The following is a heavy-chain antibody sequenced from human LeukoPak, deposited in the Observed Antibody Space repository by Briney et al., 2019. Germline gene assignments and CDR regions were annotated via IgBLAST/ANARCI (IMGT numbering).Heavy chain of an antibody. CDR1: GFTFSSYA. CDR3: ASEYCSGGSCYENYFDY. V-gene: IGHV3-23*01. Sequence: GGSLRLSCAASGFTFSSYAMSWVRQAPGKGLEWVSAISGSGGSTYYADSEKGRFTISRDNSKNTLYLQMNSLRAEDTAVYYCASEYCSGGSCYENYFDYWGQGTLVTVSS. D-gene: IGHD2-15*01. J-gene: IGHJ4*02. CDR2: ISGSGGST.